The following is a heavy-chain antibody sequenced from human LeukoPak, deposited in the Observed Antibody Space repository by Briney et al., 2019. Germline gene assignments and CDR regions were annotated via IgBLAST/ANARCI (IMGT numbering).Heavy chain of an antibody. V-gene: IGHV4-59*01. CDR3: ARGVRYFDWLPPGAFDI. Sequence: SETLSLTCTVSSGSISSYYWSWIRQPPGKGLEWIGYIYYSGSTNYNPSLKSRVTISVDTSKNQFSLKLSSVTAADTAVYYCARGVRYFDWLPPGAFDIWGQGTMVTVSS. CDR2: IYYSGST. D-gene: IGHD3-9*01. CDR1: SGSISSYY. J-gene: IGHJ3*02.